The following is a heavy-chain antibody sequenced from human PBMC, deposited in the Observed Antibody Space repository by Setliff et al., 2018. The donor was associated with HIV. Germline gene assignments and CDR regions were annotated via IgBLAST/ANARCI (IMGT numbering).Heavy chain of an antibody. J-gene: IGHJ4*02. D-gene: IGHD3-16*01. V-gene: IGHV4-38-2*01. CDR3: ARGAYDYVWGSSPNGAFDI. Sequence: SETLSLTCGVSGYSLTSGYYWGWIRQPPGKGLEWIGSIHDSGRTYYNPSLKSRVTISVDTSKNQFSLKLSSVTAADTAVYYCARGAYDYVWGSSPNGAFDIWGQGTLVTVSS. CDR1: GYSLTSGYY. CDR2: IHDSGRT.